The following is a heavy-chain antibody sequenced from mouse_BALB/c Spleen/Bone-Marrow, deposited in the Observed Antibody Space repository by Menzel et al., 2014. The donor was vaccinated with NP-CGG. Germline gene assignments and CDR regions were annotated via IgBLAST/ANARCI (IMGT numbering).Heavy chain of an antibody. D-gene: IGHD1-2*01. Sequence: EVKLMESGGGLVQPGGSLKLSCAASGFDFSSYWMSWVRQAPGKGLEWIGEINPDSSTINYTPSLKDKFIISRVNAKNTLYLQKNKVRSEDTALYYCTRLHYYGYSAYWAKGLWSLSLQ. CDR1: GFDFSSYW. J-gene: IGHJ3*01. CDR3: TRLHYYGYSAY. V-gene: IGHV4-1*02. CDR2: INPDSSTI.